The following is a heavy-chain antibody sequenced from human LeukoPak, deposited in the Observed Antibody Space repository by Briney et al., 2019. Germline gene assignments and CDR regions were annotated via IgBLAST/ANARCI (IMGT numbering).Heavy chain of an antibody. J-gene: IGHJ4*02. V-gene: IGHV1-46*01. CDR2: INPSGGST. CDR3: ARTELGYSSSWSHFDY. D-gene: IGHD6-13*01. CDR1: GYAFTSYY. Sequence: ASVKVSCKASGYAFTSYYMHWVRQAHGQGLEWMGIINPSGGSTSYAQKFQGRVTMTRDMSTGTVYMELSSLRSEDTAVYYCARTELGYSSSWSHFDYWGQGTLVTVSS.